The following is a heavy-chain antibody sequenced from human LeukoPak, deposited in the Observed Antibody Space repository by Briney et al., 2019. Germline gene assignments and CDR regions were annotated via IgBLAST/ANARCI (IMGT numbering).Heavy chain of an antibody. D-gene: IGHD3-16*01. Sequence: GGSLRPSCAASGFTLSSYWMSWVRQAPGNGLEWVSNIKQDGSEKYYVDSVKGRFTISRDNAKNSLYLQMNSLRAEYTAVYYCARGLGLDYWGQGTLVTVSS. CDR1: GFTLSSYW. CDR3: ARGLGLDY. J-gene: IGHJ4*02. V-gene: IGHV3-7*01. CDR2: IKQDGSEK.